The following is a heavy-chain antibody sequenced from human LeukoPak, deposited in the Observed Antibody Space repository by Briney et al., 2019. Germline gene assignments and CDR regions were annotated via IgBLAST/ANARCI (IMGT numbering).Heavy chain of an antibody. CDR2: ISHSGST. CDR1: GGSFTDYY. J-gene: IGHJ5*02. Sequence: SETLSLTCTVYGGSFTDYYWSWIRQPPGKGLEWIGEISHSGSTKFTTSLKSRVTISVDTSRNQFSLNLTSVTAADTAVYYCARAGLSIFGMIAPNWFDPWGQGTLVSVSS. CDR3: ARAGLSIFGMIAPNWFDP. V-gene: IGHV4-34*01. D-gene: IGHD3-3*01.